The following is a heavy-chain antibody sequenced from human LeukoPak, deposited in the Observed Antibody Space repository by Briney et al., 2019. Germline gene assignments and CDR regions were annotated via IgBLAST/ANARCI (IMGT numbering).Heavy chain of an antibody. CDR3: AKEWGVDYGLRY. D-gene: IGHD4-17*01. CDR1: GFTFSNFA. V-gene: IGHV3-23*01. Sequence: PGGSLRLSCEASGFTFSNFAMGWVRQSPGEGLEWVSSITGSGERTYYANSVKGRFTISRDNSKNTLYLQMNSLRADDTAVYYCAKEWGVDYGLRYWGQGTLVTVSS. J-gene: IGHJ4*02. CDR2: ITGSGERT.